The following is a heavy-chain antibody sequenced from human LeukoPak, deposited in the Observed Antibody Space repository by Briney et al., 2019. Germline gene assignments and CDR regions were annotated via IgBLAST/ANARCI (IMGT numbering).Heavy chain of an antibody. V-gene: IGHV4-4*07. Sequence: SETLSLTCTVSGGSISSYYWSWIRQPAGKGMEWIGRIYTSGSTNYNPSLKSRVTISVDTSKNQFSLKLSSVTAADTAVYYCASGITMIGLNYFDYWGQGTLVTVSS. D-gene: IGHD3-22*01. CDR3: ASGITMIGLNYFDY. J-gene: IGHJ4*02. CDR2: IYTSGST. CDR1: GGSISSYY.